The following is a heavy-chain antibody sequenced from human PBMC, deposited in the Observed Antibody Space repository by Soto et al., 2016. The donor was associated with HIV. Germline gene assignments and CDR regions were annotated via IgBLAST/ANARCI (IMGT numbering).Heavy chain of an antibody. Sequence: QVQLVQSGAEVKKPGASVKVSCKASGYRFTDYDINWVRQATGQGLEWMGWMNPNNGNTAYAQKFQGRVTITRNTSISTAYMELSSLRSDDTAVYYCARGVAATRAGMDVWGQGATVTVSS. CDR3: ARGVAATRAGMDV. D-gene: IGHD2-15*01. CDR2: MNPNNGNT. CDR1: GYRFTDYD. J-gene: IGHJ6*02. V-gene: IGHV1-8*03.